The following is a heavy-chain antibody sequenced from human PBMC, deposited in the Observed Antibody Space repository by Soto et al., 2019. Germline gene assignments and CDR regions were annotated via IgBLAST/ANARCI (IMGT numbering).Heavy chain of an antibody. CDR3: ARDGRRDGYNFDY. J-gene: IGHJ4*02. CDR2: IYHSGST. Sequence: SETLSLTCTVSGYSISSGYYWGWIQQPPGQGLEWIGSIYHSGSTYYNPSLKSRVTISVDPSKNQFSLKLSSVTAADTAVYYCARDGRRDGYNFDYWGQGTLVTVSS. V-gene: IGHV4-38-2*02. CDR1: GYSISSGYY. D-gene: IGHD5-12*01.